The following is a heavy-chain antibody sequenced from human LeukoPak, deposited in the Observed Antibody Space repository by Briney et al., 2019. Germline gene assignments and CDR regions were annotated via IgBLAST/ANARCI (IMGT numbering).Heavy chain of an antibody. CDR2: IYPGDSDT. V-gene: IGHV5-51*01. J-gene: IGHJ4*02. D-gene: IGHD6-6*01. Sequence: GESLQISCKGSGYSFTSYWTGWVRQLPGKGLEWMGIIYPGDSDTRYSPSFQGQVTISADKSISTAYLQWSSLKASDTAMYYCARLCSSSAGCYWGQGTLVTVSS. CDR3: ARLCSSSAGCY. CDR1: GYSFTSYW.